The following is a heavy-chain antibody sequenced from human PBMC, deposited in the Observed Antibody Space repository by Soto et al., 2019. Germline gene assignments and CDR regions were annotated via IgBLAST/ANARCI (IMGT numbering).Heavy chain of an antibody. V-gene: IGHV3-21*01. Sequence: GGARRLSCAASGFTFSSYSMNWVRQAPGKGLEWVSSISSSSSYIYYADSVKGRFTISRDNAKNSLYLQMSSLRAEDTAVYYCARAAAQYNWFDPWGQGILVPVSS. J-gene: IGHJ5*02. CDR3: ARAAAQYNWFDP. D-gene: IGHD6-13*01. CDR1: GFTFSSYS. CDR2: ISSSSSYI.